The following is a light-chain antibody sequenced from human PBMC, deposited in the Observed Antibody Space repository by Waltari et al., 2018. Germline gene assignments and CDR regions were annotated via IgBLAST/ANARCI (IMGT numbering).Light chain of an antibody. CDR3: QQYYNTPYT. CDR2: WAS. CDR1: HRLSFTSNKKNN. J-gene: IGKJ2*01. V-gene: IGKV4-1*01. Sequence: DIVMTQSPDSLAVSLGETATINCKSSHRLSFTSNKKNNLYWYQQKPGQPPKLLLYWASTLESGVPDRFSGSVSGTDFTLTIFSLQAEDVAFYYCQQYYNTPYTFGRGTKVEI.